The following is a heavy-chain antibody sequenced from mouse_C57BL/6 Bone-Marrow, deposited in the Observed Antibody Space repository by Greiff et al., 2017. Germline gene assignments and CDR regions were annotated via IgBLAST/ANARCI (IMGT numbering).Heavy chain of an antibody. J-gene: IGHJ4*01. CDR1: GFTFSSYG. CDR3: ARHWNYDYYAMDY. Sequence: EVKLVESGGDLVKTGGSLKLSCAASGFTFSSYGMSWVRQTPDKRLEWVATISSGGSYTYYPDSVKGRFTISRDNAKNTLYLQMSSLKSEDTAMYYCARHWNYDYYAMDYWGQGTSVTVSS. D-gene: IGHD1-1*01. V-gene: IGHV5-6*01. CDR2: ISSGGSYT.